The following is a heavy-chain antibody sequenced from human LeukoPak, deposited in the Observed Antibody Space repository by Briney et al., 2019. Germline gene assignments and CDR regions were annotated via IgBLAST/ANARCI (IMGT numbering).Heavy chain of an antibody. CDR2: INHSGST. CDR1: GGSFSGYY. Sequence: SETLSLTCAVYGGSFSGYYWSWIRQPPGKGLEWIGEINHSGSTNYNPSLKSRVTISVDTSKNQFSLKLSSVTAADTAVYYCARRRYSGSSAFDYWGQGTLVTVSS. D-gene: IGHD6-6*01. CDR3: ARRRYSGSSAFDY. V-gene: IGHV4-34*01. J-gene: IGHJ4*02.